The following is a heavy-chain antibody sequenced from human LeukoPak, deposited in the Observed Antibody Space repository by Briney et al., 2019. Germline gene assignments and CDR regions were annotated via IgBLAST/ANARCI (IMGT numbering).Heavy chain of an antibody. CDR1: GGSISSGSYY. CDR3: ARGCGLNTYYETRTGECPFDY. D-gene: IGHD3-3*01. Sequence: SETLSLTCSVSGGSISSGSYYWSWIRQPPGKGLEWIGYIYYSGSTNYNPSLKSRVTISVDTSKNQFSLKLSSVTAADTAVYYCARGCGLNTYYETRTGECPFDYWGQGTLVTVSS. J-gene: IGHJ4*02. CDR2: IYYSGST. V-gene: IGHV4-61*01.